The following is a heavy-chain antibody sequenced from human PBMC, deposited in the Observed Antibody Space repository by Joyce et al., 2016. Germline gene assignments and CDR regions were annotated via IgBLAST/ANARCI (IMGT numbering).Heavy chain of an antibody. CDR3: ARPRMSRVGGAATYYFDV. V-gene: IGHV5-51*01. CDR2: IYPDAADT. J-gene: IGHJ4*02. Sequence: EVQLVQSGAEVKKPGESLKISCKGSGYSFSNFWIGWVRQMPGKGLELMGIIYPDAADTRYSPSFQGHVTISADKSINTAYLQWSSLKASDTAIYYCARPRMSRVGGAATYYFDVWGQGTLVTVSS. D-gene: IGHD1-26*01. CDR1: GYSFSNFW.